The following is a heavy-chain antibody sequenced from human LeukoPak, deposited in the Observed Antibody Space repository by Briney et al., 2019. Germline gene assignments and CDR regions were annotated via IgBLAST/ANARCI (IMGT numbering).Heavy chain of an antibody. V-gene: IGHV4-39*07. CDR1: GGSISSSSYY. J-gene: IGHJ3*02. CDR3: ASSCSGGSCYDLDAFNI. D-gene: IGHD2-15*01. Sequence: SETLSLTCTVSGGSISSSSYYWSWIRQPPGKGLEWIGEINHSGSTNYNPSLKSRVTISVDTSKNQFSLKLSSVTAADTAVYYCASSCSGGSCYDLDAFNIWGQGTMVTVSS. CDR2: INHSGST.